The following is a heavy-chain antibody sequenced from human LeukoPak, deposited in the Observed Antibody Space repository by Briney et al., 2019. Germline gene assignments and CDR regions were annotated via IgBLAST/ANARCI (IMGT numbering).Heavy chain of an antibody. CDR2: IYYSGST. CDR3: ARDWVGTIAAAGYNWFDP. CDR1: GGSISSSSYY. Sequence: TSETLSLTCTVSGGSISSSSYYWGWLRQPPGQGLEWIGSIYYSGSTYYNPSLKSRVTISVDTSKNQFSLKLSSVTAADTAVYYCARDWVGTIAAAGYNWFDPWGQGTLVTVSS. V-gene: IGHV4-39*02. D-gene: IGHD6-13*01. J-gene: IGHJ5*02.